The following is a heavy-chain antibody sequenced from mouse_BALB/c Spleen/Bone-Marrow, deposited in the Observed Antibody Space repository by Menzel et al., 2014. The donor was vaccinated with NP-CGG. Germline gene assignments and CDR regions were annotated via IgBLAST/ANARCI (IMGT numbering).Heavy chain of an antibody. CDR1: GYAFTNYL. D-gene: IGHD4-1*01. V-gene: IGHV1-54*03. CDR2: INPGSGAT. J-gene: IGHJ2*01. CDR3: ARRLTGTLYFDD. Sequence: VQLQQSGAELVRPGTSVKVSCKASGYAFTNYLIEWVKQRPGQGLEWIGVINPGSGATNYNENFKGKATLTADKSSSTPYMQLSSLTSDDSAVYFCARRLTGTLYFDDWGQGTTLTVSS.